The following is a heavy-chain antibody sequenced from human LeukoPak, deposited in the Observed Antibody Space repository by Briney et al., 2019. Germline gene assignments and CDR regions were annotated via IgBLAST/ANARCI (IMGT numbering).Heavy chain of an antibody. CDR2: FHNSRTT. CDR3: ARVRRVLITTNDAFDI. CDR1: GGSISGYS. D-gene: IGHD3-22*01. J-gene: IGHJ3*02. Sequence: SETLSLTCTVSGGSISGYSWTWIRQPPGQGLEWIGYFHNSRTTSYNPSLTGRVIISVDTSKNQFSLKLSSVTAADTAVYYCARVRRVLITTNDAFDIWGQGTMVTVSS. V-gene: IGHV4-59*01.